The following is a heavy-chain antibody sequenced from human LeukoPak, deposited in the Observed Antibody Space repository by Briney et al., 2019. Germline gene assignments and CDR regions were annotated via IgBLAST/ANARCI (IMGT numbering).Heavy chain of an antibody. Sequence: PSETLSLTCTVSGDSISSGTFYWGWVRQPPGKGLEWIGEINHSGSTNYNPSLRSRVTISVDTSKNQFSLKLSSVTATDTAVYYCAGRYSYGSRVLAYWGQGTLVTVSS. D-gene: IGHD5-18*01. CDR1: GDSISSGTFY. V-gene: IGHV4-39*07. CDR2: INHSGST. CDR3: AGRYSYGSRVLAY. J-gene: IGHJ4*02.